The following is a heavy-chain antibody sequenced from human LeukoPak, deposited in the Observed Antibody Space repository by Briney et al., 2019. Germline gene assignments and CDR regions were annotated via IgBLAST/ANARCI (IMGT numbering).Heavy chain of an antibody. CDR1: GDSVTSSSYN. V-gene: IGHV4-39*01. J-gene: IGHJ4*02. Sequence: TSETLSLTCTVSGDSVTSSSYNWGWIRQPPGKGLEWIGTIYYSGSTYYNPSLKSRVTISIDASKNQFSLKLSSVTAADAAIYYCARRSSHGSGWDFDSWGQGTLVTVSS. CDR2: IYYSGST. D-gene: IGHD6-19*01. CDR3: ARRSSHGSGWDFDS.